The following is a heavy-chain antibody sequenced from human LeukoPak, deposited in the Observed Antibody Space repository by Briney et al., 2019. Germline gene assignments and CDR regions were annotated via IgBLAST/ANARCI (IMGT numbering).Heavy chain of an antibody. V-gene: IGHV3-30*04. CDR3: ARDSYYYGSGSYLVSDY. CDR2: ISYDGSNK. D-gene: IGHD3-10*01. Sequence: SGRSLRLSCAASGFTFSSYAMHWVRQAPGKGLEWVAVISYDGSNKYYADSVKGRFTISRDNSKNTLYLQMNSLRAEDTAVYYCARDSYYYGSGSYLVSDYWGQGTLVTVSS. CDR1: GFTFSSYA. J-gene: IGHJ4*02.